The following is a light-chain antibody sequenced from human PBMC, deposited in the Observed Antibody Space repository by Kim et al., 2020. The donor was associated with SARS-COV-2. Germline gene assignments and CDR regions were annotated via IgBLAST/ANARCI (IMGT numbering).Light chain of an antibody. V-gene: IGKV1-17*01. CDR1: QGLRND. CDR3: QQFNSYPLT. Sequence: ASVGDRVTITCRASQGLRNDLGWYQQKPGKAPKGLIFGASTLRGGVPSRFSGSGSGTEFTLTISSLQPEDFATYYCQQFNSYPLTFGGGTKVDIK. CDR2: GAS. J-gene: IGKJ4*01.